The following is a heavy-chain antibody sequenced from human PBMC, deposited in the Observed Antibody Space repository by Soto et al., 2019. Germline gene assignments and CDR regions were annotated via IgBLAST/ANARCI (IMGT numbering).Heavy chain of an antibody. CDR1: GYTFTSYG. Sequence: ASVKVSCKASGYTFTSYGISWVRQAPGQGLEWMGWISAYNGNTNYAQKLQGRVTMTTDTSTSTAYMELRSLRSDDTAVYYCARDSLVIGGATIYYYGMDVRGQGTTVTVSS. CDR2: ISAYNGNT. J-gene: IGHJ6*02. V-gene: IGHV1-18*01. CDR3: ARDSLVIGGATIYYYGMDV. D-gene: IGHD1-26*01.